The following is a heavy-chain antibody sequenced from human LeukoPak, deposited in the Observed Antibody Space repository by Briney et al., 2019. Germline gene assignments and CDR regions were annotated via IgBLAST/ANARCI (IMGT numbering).Heavy chain of an antibody. CDR1: GFTFSNAW. Sequence: PGGSLRLSCAASGFTFSNAWMTWVRQAPGKGLEWVGRVKRKIDGETTDYAAAVKGRFAISRDDSKNTVYLQMNSLKTEDTALYYCTTDSAAHWGQGTLVTVSS. CDR2: VKRKIDGETT. CDR3: TTDSAAH. J-gene: IGHJ4*02. V-gene: IGHV3-15*01.